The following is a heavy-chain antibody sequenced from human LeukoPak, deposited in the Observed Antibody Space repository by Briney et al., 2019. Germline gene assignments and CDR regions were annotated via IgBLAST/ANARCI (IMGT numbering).Heavy chain of an antibody. CDR2: INAGDGET. CDR3: AREAIPGRTSHFDY. D-gene: IGHD1-20*01. J-gene: IGHJ4*02. V-gene: IGHV1-3*01. Sequence: GASVKVSCKASGYTFINYAMYWVRQAPGQRLEWMGWINAGDGETKYSQKFQGRVTLARDTSASTVYMEVSSLRSEDTAVYYCAREAIPGRTSHFDYWGQGTLVTVSS. CDR1: GYTFINYA.